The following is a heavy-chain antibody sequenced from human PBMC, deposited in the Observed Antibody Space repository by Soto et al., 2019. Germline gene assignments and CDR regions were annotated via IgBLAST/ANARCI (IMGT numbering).Heavy chain of an antibody. CDR3: ARDIGYSSGP. CDR1: GGSISSVNW. V-gene: IGHV4-4*02. J-gene: IGHJ5*02. D-gene: IGHD3-10*01. CDR2: IYHSGST. Sequence: QVQLQESGPGLVKPSGTLSLTCAVSGGSISSVNWWSWVRQPPGKGLEWIGEIYHSGSTNYNPSPXSXVXIXXDNSKNQFSLKLSSVTAADTAVYYWARDIGYSSGPWGQGTLVTVSS.